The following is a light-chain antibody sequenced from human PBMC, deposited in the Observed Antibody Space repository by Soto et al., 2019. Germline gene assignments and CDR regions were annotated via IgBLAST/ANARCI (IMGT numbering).Light chain of an antibody. J-gene: IGLJ2*01. Sequence: QSALTQPASVSGSPGQSITISCTGTSSDVGGYNYVSWYQQHPSKAPKLIIYEVSDRPSGVSNRFSGSRSGNTASLTISGLQAEDEADYYCSSYTSATLVVFGGGTQLTVL. CDR1: SSDVGGYNY. CDR3: SSYTSATLVV. V-gene: IGLV2-14*01. CDR2: EVS.